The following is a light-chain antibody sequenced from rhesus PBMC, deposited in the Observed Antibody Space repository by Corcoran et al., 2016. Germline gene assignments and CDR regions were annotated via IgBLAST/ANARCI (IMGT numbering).Light chain of an antibody. CDR3: QKYSSSPLT. J-gene: IGKJ4*01. CDR2: GSS. CDR1: QSVSSY. Sequence: QVILTQSPATLSLSPGERATLSCRASQSVSSYLAWYQQKPGQAPRLLIYGSSSRATGIPDRFSGSGSGTEFTLTISSLEHEDFAVYYCQKYSSSPLTFGGGTKVEIK. V-gene: IGKV3-53*01.